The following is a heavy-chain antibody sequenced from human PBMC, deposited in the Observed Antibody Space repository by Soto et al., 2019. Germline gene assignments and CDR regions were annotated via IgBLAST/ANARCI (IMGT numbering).Heavy chain of an antibody. D-gene: IGHD2-8*01. J-gene: IGHJ6*02. CDR2: INPKSGGT. V-gene: IGHV1-2*04. CDR1: GYSFTDYH. Sequence: QVQLVQSGAEVKKPGASVRVSCKASGYSFTDYHIHWVRQAPGQGLEWLGRINPKSGGTSTAQKFQGWVTMARDRTIRTVYMELSSLSSDDTAVYFCARGHSTDCSNGVCSFFYNHEMDVWRQGTTVTVSS. CDR3: ARGHSTDCSNGVCSFFYNHEMDV.